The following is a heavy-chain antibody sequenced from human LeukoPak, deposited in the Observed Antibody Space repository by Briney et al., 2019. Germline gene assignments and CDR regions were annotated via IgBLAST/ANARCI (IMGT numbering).Heavy chain of an antibody. D-gene: IGHD6-13*01. CDR1: GFSFSSYW. CDR2: ISGDGRNI. J-gene: IGHJ3*02. V-gene: IGHV3-74*01. CDR3: AKSASYSSSWSDAFDI. Sequence: GGSLRLSCVASGFSFSSYWMHWVRQDPRKGLVWVSRISGDGRNINFADSVRGRFTISRDNAKNTLYLQMNSLRAEDAAVYYCAKSASYSSSWSDAFDIWGQGTMVTVSS.